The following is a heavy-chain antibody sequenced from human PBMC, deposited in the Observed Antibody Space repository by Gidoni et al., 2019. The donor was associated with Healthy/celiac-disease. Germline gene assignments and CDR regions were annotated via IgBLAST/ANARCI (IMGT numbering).Heavy chain of an antibody. CDR2: IRSKANSYAT. D-gene: IGHD6-13*01. V-gene: IGHV3-73*02. CDR1: GFPFSGSA. CDR3: TALDDSSSWYYFDY. J-gene: IGHJ4*02. Sequence: EVQLVESGGGLVQPGGSLKLSCAASGFPFSGSAMHWVRQPSGKGLEWVGRIRSKANSYATAYAASVKGRFTISRDDSKNTAYLQMNSLKTEDTAVYYCTALDDSSSWYYFDYWGQGTLVTVSS.